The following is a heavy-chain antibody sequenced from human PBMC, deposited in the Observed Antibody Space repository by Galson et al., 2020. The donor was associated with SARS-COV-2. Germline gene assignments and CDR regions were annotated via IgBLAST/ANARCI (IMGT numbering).Heavy chain of an antibody. D-gene: IGHD6-13*01. J-gene: IGHJ6*02. CDR2: IYYSGST. CDR1: GGSISSGDYY. Sequence: SETLSLTCTVSGGSISSGDYYWSWIRQPPGKGLEWLGYIYYSGSTYYNPSLKSRVTISVDTSKNQFSLKLSSVTAADTAVYYCARDGGPGIAAAGTVDDYYYGMDVWGQGTTVTVAS. CDR3: ARDGGPGIAAAGTVDDYYYGMDV. V-gene: IGHV4-30-4*01.